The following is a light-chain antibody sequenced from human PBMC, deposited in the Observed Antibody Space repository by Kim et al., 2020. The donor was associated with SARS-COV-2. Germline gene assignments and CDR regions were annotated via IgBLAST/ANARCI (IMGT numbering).Light chain of an antibody. CDR1: KLGDKY. J-gene: IGLJ2*01. Sequence: SYELTQPPSVSVSPGQTASITCSGDKLGDKYACWYQQKPGQSPVLVIYQDSKRPSGIPERFSGSNSGNTPTLTISGTQAMDEADYYCQAWASSTVVFGGG. CDR2: QDS. CDR3: QAWASSTVV. V-gene: IGLV3-1*01.